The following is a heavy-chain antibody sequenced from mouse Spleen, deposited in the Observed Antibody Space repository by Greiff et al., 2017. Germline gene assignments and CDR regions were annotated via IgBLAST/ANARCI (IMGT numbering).Heavy chain of an antibody. CDR1: GYTFTSYW. V-gene: IGHV1-87*01. D-gene: IGHD4-1*01. CDR2: IYPGDGDT. J-gene: IGHJ2*01. CDR3: ARAELGPDY. Sequence: ESGAELARPGASVKLSCKASGYTFTSYWMQWVKQRPGQGLEWIGAIYPGDGDTRYTQKFKGKATLTADKSSSTAYMQLSSLASEDSAVYYCARAELGPDYWGQGTTLTVSS.